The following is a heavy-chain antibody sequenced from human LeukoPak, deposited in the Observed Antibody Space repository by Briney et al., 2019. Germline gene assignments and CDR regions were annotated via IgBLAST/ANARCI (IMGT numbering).Heavy chain of an antibody. Sequence: GGSLRLSCAASGLTISSYSMNWVRQAPGKGLQWVSYISSSGSTIYYADSVKGRFTISRDNAKNSLYLQMNSLRAEDTAVYYCARDGGWVDYWGQGTLVTVSS. CDR3: ARDGGWVDY. V-gene: IGHV3-48*04. CDR1: GLTISSYS. J-gene: IGHJ4*02. CDR2: ISSSGSTI. D-gene: IGHD2-15*01.